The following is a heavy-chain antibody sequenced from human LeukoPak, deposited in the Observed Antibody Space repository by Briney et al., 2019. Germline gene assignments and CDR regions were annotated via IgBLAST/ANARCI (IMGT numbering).Heavy chain of an antibody. D-gene: IGHD4-17*01. Sequence: GGSLRLSCVASGFTFSSYWMSWVRQAPGKGLEWVANIKEDGSEKSYVDSVKGRFTISRDNAKNTLYLQMNSLRVEDTAVYYCARLGDYGDRPLYFWGQGTRVTVSS. CDR1: GFTFSSYW. V-gene: IGHV3-7*01. J-gene: IGHJ4*02. CDR3: ARLGDYGDRPLYF. CDR2: IKEDGSEK.